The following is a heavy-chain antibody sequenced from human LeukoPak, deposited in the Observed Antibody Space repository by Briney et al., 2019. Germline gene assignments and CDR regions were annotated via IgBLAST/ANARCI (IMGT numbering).Heavy chain of an antibody. D-gene: IGHD3-16*01. Sequence: GGSLRLSCAASGFTFDDYAMHWVRQAPGKGLEWVAVIRCDSSSIDYADSVKGRLTISRDNSKNSLYLQMNSLRAEDTALYYCAKDIVGMITFGGAFDYWGQGTLVTVSS. CDR1: GFTFDDYA. J-gene: IGHJ4*02. CDR2: IRCDSSSI. V-gene: IGHV3-9*01. CDR3: AKDIVGMITFGGAFDY.